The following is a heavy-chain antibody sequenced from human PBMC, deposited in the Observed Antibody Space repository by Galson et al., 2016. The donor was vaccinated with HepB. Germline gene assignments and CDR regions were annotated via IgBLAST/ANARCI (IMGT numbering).Heavy chain of an antibody. Sequence: SVKVSCKASGDSFITYAIGWVRLAPGQGLEWMGSIVPILGKAKYAQTFQDRVTITADRSTGAAYMELSGLRSEDTAVYYCARAREPYIDVLTDSFYYGLDVWGQGTLVTVSS. D-gene: IGHD3-9*01. CDR3: ARAREPYIDVLTDSFYYGLDV. CDR1: GDSFITYA. J-gene: IGHJ6*02. CDR2: IVPILGKA. V-gene: IGHV1-69*04.